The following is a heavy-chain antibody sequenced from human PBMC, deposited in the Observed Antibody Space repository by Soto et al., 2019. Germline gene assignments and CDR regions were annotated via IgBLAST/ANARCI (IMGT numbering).Heavy chain of an antibody. D-gene: IGHD2-15*01. CDR1: GGSISSYY. CDR2: IYYSGST. V-gene: IGHV4-59*01. J-gene: IGHJ5*02. CDR3: ARDRGYCSGGSCYFLTWFDP. Sequence: TLSLTCTVSGGSISSYYWSWIRQPPGKGLEWIGYIYYSGSTNYNPSLKSRVTISVDTSKNQFSLKLSSVTAADTAVYYCARDRGYCSGGSCYFLTWFDPWGQGTLVTVSS.